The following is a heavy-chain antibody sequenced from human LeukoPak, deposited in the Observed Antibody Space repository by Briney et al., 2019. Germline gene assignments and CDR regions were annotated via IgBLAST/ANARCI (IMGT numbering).Heavy chain of an antibody. D-gene: IGHD3-10*01. CDR2: INRDGSDT. V-gene: IGHV3-74*01. Sequence: PGGSLRLSCAASGFTFNSYYMNWVRQAPGKGLVWVSRINRDGSDTIYADSVTGRFTISRDNAKNTLFLQMNSLRAEDTAVYYCAREDFGVDYWGQGTLVTVSS. CDR3: AREDFGVDY. CDR1: GFTFNSYY. J-gene: IGHJ4*02.